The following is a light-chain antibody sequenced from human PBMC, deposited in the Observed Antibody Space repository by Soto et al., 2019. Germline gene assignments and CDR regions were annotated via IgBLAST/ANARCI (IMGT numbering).Light chain of an antibody. J-gene: IGKJ1*01. CDR1: QSISSW. CDR2: DAS. V-gene: IGKV1-5*01. CDR3: QQYNSYSWT. Sequence: DIQMTQSPSTLSASVGDRVPITCRASQSISSWLAWYQQKPGKAPKLLIYDASSLESGVPSRFSGGGSVTEFTLTISSLQPDDFATYYCQQYNSYSWTFGQGTKVEIK.